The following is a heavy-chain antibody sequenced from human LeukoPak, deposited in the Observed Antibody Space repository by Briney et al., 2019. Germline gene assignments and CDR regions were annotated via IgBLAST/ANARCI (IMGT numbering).Heavy chain of an antibody. D-gene: IGHD3-3*01. J-gene: IGHJ3*02. CDR2: IYYSGIT. CDR3: ARAVGITIFGVVTPDGFDI. Sequence: SETLSLTCTVSGGSISSYYWSWIRQPPGKGLEWIGYIYYSGITNYNPSLKSRVTISVDTSKNQFSLKLTSVTAADTAVYYCARAVGITIFGVVTPDGFDIWGQGTMVTVSS. V-gene: IGHV4-59*01. CDR1: GGSISSYY.